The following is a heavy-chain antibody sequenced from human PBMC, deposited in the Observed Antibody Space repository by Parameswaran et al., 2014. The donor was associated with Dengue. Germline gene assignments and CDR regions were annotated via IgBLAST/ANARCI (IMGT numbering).Heavy chain of an antibody. CDR2: ISGSGGST. J-gene: IGHJ3*02. CDR3: AKEGTKRDGLLWFGELSAFDI. D-gene: IGHD3-10*01. Sequence: RWIRQPPGKGLEWVSAISGSGGSTYYADSVKGRFTISRDNSKNTLYLQMNSLRAEDTAVYYCAKEGTKRDGLLWFGELSAFDIWGQGTMVTVSS. V-gene: IGHV3-23*01.